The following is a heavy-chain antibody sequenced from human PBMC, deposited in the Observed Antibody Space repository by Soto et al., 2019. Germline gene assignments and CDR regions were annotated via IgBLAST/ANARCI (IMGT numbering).Heavy chain of an antibody. D-gene: IGHD5-12*01. CDR1: GFTFSSYW. CDR3: ARDGGGYSGYQPFDI. V-gene: IGHV3-7*01. CDR2: IKQDGSEK. Sequence: EVQLVESGGGLVQPGGSLRLSCAASGFTFSSYWMSWVRQAPGKGLEWVANIKQDGSEKYYVDSVKGRFTISRDNAKNSLYLQMNSLRAEDTAVYYCARDGGGYSGYQPFDIWGQGTMVTVSS. J-gene: IGHJ3*02.